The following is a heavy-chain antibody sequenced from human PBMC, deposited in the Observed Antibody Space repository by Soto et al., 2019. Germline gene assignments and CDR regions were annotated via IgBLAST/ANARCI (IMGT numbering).Heavy chain of an antibody. V-gene: IGHV3-48*02. D-gene: IGHD2-15*01. Sequence: WGSLRLSCEVSGFTFSAYAMSCGGHSPLKWREWVSYISSRSDTLYYADSVKGRFTISRDNAKNSVYLQVNNLRDEDTAVYYCARDWDIVILSVPIPNYNYGMDVWGQGTTVTVSS. CDR2: ISSRSDTL. CDR1: GFTFSAYA. J-gene: IGHJ6*02. CDR3: ARDWDIVILSVPIPNYNYGMDV.